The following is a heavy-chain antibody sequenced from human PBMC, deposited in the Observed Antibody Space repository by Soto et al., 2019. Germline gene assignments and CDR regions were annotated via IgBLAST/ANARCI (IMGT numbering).Heavy chain of an antibody. D-gene: IGHD2-8*01. V-gene: IGHV3-74*01. J-gene: IGHJ4*02. Sequence: EVQLVESGGGLVQPRKALRLSCAASGFTFSKYWMHWVRQAPGKGPMWVSYISSDGTTTDYADSVKGRFTISRDNAKNTLYLQMDSVRVEDTAVYYCAIQDCTNDVCLEAAVTVGGALEYWGQGAQVTVSS. CDR1: GFTFSKYW. CDR2: ISSDGTTT. CDR3: AIQDCTNDVCLEAAVTVGGALEY.